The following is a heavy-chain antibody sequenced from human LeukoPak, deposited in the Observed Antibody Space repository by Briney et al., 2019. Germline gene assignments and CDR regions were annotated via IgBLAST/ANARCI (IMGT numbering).Heavy chain of an antibody. CDR3: AKDRRGYSYGFDY. J-gene: IGHJ4*02. CDR1: GFTFSSYS. CDR2: ISSSSSYI. V-gene: IGHV3-21*01. Sequence: KSGGSLRLSCAASGFTFSSYSMNWVRQSPGKGLEWVSSISSSSSYIYYADSVKGRFTISRDNSKNTLYLQMNSLRAEDTAVYYCAKDRRGYSYGFDYWGQGTLVTVSS. D-gene: IGHD5-18*01.